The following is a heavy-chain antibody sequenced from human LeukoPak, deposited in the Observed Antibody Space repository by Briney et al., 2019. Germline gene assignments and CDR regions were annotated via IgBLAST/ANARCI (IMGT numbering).Heavy chain of an antibody. V-gene: IGHV3-7*03. CDR1: GFTFSSYW. CDR2: IKQDGSER. CDR3: ATGAGCGY. D-gene: IGHD6-19*01. J-gene: IGHJ4*02. Sequence: QPGGSLRLSCAASGFTFSSYWMTWVRQAPGKGLEWVANIKQDGSERNYVDSVKSRFTISRDNAKNPLYLQMNTLRDEDTAVYYCATGAGCGYWGQGTLVTVSS.